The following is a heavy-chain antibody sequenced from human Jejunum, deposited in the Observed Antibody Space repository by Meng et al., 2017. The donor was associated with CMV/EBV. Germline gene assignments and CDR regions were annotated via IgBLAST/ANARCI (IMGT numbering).Heavy chain of an antibody. V-gene: IGHV1-3*01. J-gene: IGHJ4*02. CDR3: ARSRGTGYNLNS. CDR1: GDMFTIED. CDR2: INAGNGNN. D-gene: IGHD5-24*01. Sequence: KASGDMFTIEDMHWVRQAAGKRPEWMGRINAGNGNNKYSQKFKGRVTISRDTSASTTYMELDSLRYEDTAVYYCARSRGTGYNLNSWGQGTLVTVSS.